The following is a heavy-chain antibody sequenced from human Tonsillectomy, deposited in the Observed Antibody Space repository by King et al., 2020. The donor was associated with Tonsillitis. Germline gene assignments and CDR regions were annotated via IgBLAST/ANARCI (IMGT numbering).Heavy chain of an antibody. CDR1: GYTFTTNW. V-gene: IGHV5-51*01. Sequence: VQLVESGAEVKKPGESLKISCRVSGYTFTTNWIAWVRQMPGKGLEWMGIIYPDDSEIRYSPSFQGQATISADKSISTAYLQWRSLKASDTAIYYCARQRSTSGGLDVWGQGTTVTVSS. CDR2: IYPDDSEI. CDR3: ARQRSTSGGLDV. D-gene: IGHD3-10*01. J-gene: IGHJ6*02.